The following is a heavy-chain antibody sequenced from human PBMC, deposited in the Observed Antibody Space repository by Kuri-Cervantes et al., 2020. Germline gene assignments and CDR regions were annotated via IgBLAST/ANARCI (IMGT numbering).Heavy chain of an antibody. J-gene: IGHJ3*02. Sequence: GESLKISCAASGFTFSNAWMSWVRQAPGEGLEWVGRIKSKTDGGTTDYAAPVKGRFTISRDDSKNTLYLQMNSLKTEDTAVYYCTTQSYSSSWYPLSAFDIWGQGTMVTVSS. CDR1: GFTFSNAW. CDR2: IKSKTDGGTT. V-gene: IGHV3-15*01. CDR3: TTQSYSSSWYPLSAFDI. D-gene: IGHD6-13*01.